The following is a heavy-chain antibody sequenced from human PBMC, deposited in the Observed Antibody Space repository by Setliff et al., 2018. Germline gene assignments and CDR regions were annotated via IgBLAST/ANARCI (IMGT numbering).Heavy chain of an antibody. Sequence: ASVKVSCKVSGYTLTELARHWVRQAPGTGLEWMGGFDPEDGETIYAQKFQGRVTMTEDTSTDPAYMELSSLRSEDTAVYYCATGRRWLGSAFDIWGQGTMVTVSS. V-gene: IGHV1-24*01. J-gene: IGHJ3*02. D-gene: IGHD6-19*01. CDR2: FDPEDGET. CDR3: ATGRRWLGSAFDI. CDR1: GYTLTELA.